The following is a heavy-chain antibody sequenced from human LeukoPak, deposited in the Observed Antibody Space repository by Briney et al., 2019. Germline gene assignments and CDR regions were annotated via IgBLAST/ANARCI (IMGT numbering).Heavy chain of an antibody. Sequence: SETLSLTCTVSGGSISSNYWSWIRQSPGKGLEWIGYIHYSGSTSYNPSLKSRVTISVDTSKNQFSLKLSSVTAADTAVYYCARVKGSGYYYVFDYWGRGTLVTVSS. CDR3: ARVKGSGYYYVFDY. J-gene: IGHJ4*02. D-gene: IGHD3-22*01. CDR1: GGSISSNY. CDR2: IHYSGST. V-gene: IGHV4-59*01.